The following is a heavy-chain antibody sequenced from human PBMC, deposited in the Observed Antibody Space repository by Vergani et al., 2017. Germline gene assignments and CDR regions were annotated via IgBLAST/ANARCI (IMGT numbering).Heavy chain of an antibody. CDR1: GYTFTSYY. D-gene: IGHD3-22*01. Sequence: QVQLVQSGAEVKKPGASVKVSCKASGYTFTSYYMHWVRQAPGQGLEWMGIINPSGGSTSYAQKFQGRVTMTRDTSTLTVYMELSSLRSEDTAVYYCARAGYYDSRGNNYFDYWGQGTLVTVSS. CDR2: INPSGGST. V-gene: IGHV1-46*01. J-gene: IGHJ4*02. CDR3: ARAGYYDSRGNNYFDY.